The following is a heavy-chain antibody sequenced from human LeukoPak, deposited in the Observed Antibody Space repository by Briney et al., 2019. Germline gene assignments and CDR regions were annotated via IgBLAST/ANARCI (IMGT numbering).Heavy chain of an antibody. CDR1: GFTFSSYS. D-gene: IGHD3-3*01. Sequence: GGSLRLSCAVSGFTFSSYSMNWVRQAPGKGLEWVSSISSSSSYIYYSDSVKGRFTISRDNAKNSLYLQMNSLRAEDTAVYYCARGLLEWLLRDWGQGTLVTVSS. CDR2: ISSSSSYI. CDR3: ARGLLEWLLRD. V-gene: IGHV3-21*01. J-gene: IGHJ4*02.